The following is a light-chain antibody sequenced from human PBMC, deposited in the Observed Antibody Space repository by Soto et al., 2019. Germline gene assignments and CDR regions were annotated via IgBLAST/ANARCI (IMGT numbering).Light chain of an antibody. CDR1: QTVSSTS. V-gene: IGKV3-20*01. J-gene: IGKJ1*01. CDR3: QQYGGSPT. Sequence: EIVLTQSPDTLSLSPGERATLSCRASQTVSSTSLAWYQQRPGQAPRLLTYGVSGRAAGIPDRFSGGGSGADFTLTISRLEPEDSAVYYCQQYGGSPTFGQETKVDIK. CDR2: GVS.